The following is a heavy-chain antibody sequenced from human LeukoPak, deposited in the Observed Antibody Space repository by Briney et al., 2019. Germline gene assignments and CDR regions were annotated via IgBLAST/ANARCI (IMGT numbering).Heavy chain of an antibody. CDR2: IKQDGSEK. J-gene: IGHJ4*02. D-gene: IGHD6-19*01. CDR3: TRSRGWLAEY. CDR1: GFTFSNYW. V-gene: IGHV3-7*01. Sequence: GGSLRLSCAASGFTFSNYWMNWVRQAPGKGLEWVAIIKQDGSEKVYVDSVKGRFTISRDNAKDSVFLHMSSMSADDTAVYSCTRSRGWLAEYWGQGTLVTVSS.